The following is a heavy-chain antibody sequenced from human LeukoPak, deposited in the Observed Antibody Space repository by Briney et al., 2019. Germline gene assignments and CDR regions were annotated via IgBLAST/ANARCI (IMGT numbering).Heavy chain of an antibody. CDR3: AGDSSGYYYYYFGY. CDR1: GFTFSSYW. V-gene: IGHV3-7*01. CDR2: IKQDGSEK. J-gene: IGHJ4*02. D-gene: IGHD3-22*01. Sequence: GGSLRLSCAASGFTFSSYWMSWVRQAPGKGLEWVANIKQDGSEKYYVDSVKGRFTISRDNAKNSLYLQMNSLRAEDTAVYYCAGDSSGYYYYYFGYWGQGTLVTVSS.